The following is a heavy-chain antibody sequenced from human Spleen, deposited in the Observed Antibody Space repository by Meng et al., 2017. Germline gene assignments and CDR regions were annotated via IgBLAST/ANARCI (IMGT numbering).Heavy chain of an antibody. CDR1: GYTFTSYG. CDR2: IRTHDGDT. V-gene: IGHV1-18*01. Sequence: QVQLVQSVAEVNKPGAAVKVSCKASGYTFTSYGISWGRQAPGQGLEWMGGIRTHDGDTSYAQKVQGRVTMTTDASTSTAYMELRSLRSDDTAVYYCARDGSSSWSLRGWFDPWGQGTLVTVSS. J-gene: IGHJ5*02. D-gene: IGHD6-13*01. CDR3: ARDGSSSWSLRGWFDP.